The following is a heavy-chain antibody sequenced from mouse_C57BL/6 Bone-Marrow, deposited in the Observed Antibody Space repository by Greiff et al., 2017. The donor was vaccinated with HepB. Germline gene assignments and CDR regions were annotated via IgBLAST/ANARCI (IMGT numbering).Heavy chain of an antibody. J-gene: IGHJ1*03. D-gene: IGHD1-1*01. CDR3: ARRDYYGSSYDWYFDV. Sequence: EVMLVESGGGLVKPGGSLKLSCAASGFTFSDYGMHWVRQAPEKGLEWVAYISSGSSTIYYADTVKGRFTISRDNAKNTLFLQMTSLRSEDTAMYYCARRDYYGSSYDWYFDVWGTGTTVTVSS. V-gene: IGHV5-17*01. CDR1: GFTFSDYG. CDR2: ISSGSSTI.